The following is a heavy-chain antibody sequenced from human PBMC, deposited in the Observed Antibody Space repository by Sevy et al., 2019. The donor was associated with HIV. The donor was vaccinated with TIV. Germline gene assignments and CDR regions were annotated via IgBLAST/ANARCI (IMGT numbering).Heavy chain of an antibody. CDR3: ASRGDRYYYGMDV. J-gene: IGHJ6*02. CDR2: IYYSGST. CDR1: GGSISSYY. D-gene: IGHD3-10*01. Sequence: SETLSLTCTVSGGSISSYYWSWIRQPPGKGLEWIGYIYYSGSTNYNPSLKSRVTISVDTSKNQFSLKLSSVTAADTAVYYCASRGDRYYYGMDVWGQRTSVTVSS. V-gene: IGHV4-59*01.